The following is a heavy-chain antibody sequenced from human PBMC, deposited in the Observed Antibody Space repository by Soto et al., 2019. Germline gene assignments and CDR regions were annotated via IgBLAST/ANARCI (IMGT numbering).Heavy chain of an antibody. V-gene: IGHV3-30*18. Sequence: QVQLVESGGGVVQPGRSLRLSCAASGFTFSSYGMHWVRQAPGKGLEWVAVISYDGSNKYYADSVKGRFTISRDNSKNTLYLQMNSLRAEDTAVYYCAKATTVPTISVYYYMDVWGKGTTVTVSS. D-gene: IGHD4-17*01. CDR1: GFTFSSYG. CDR2: ISYDGSNK. CDR3: AKATTVPTISVYYYMDV. J-gene: IGHJ6*03.